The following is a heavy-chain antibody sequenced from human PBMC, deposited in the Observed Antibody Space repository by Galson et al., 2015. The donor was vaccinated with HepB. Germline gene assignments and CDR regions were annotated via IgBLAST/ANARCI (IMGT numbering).Heavy chain of an antibody. CDR2: INAGNGNT. Sequence: SVKVSCKASGGTFSSYTISWVRQAPGQRLEWMGWINAGNGNTKYSQKFQGRVTITRDTSASTAYMELSSLRSEDTAVYYCARDRKEYAILNYYYMDVWGKGTTVTVSS. J-gene: IGHJ6*03. CDR1: GGTFSSYT. V-gene: IGHV1-3*01. CDR3: ARDRKEYAILNYYYMDV. D-gene: IGHD2-8*01.